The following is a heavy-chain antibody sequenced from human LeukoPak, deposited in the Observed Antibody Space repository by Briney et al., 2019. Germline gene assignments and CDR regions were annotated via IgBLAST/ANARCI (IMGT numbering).Heavy chain of an antibody. V-gene: IGHV3-64*01. CDR2: ISSNGGST. D-gene: IGHD2-2*01. CDR1: GFTFSSYA. Sequence: GGSLRLSCAASGFTFSSYAMHWVRQAPGKGLEYVSAISSNGGSTYYANSVKGRFTISRDNSKNTLYLQMGSLRAEDMAVYYCARGLGEFPDCSSTSCYGSGMDVWGKGTTVTVSS. J-gene: IGHJ6*04. CDR3: ARGLGEFPDCSSTSCYGSGMDV.